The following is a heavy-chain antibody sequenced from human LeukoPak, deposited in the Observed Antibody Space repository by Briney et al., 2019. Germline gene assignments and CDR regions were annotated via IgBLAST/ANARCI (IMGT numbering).Heavy chain of an antibody. Sequence: SETLSLTCTVSGDSSSNSIYYWSWIRQPPGKGLEWIGSIDYSGSTYYNPSLKSRATISIDTSKNQFSLKLSSVTAADTAVYYCARHGSGWYWSHAFDIWGQGTMVTVSS. V-gene: IGHV4-39*07. J-gene: IGHJ3*02. D-gene: IGHD6-19*01. CDR1: GDSSSNSIYY. CDR2: IDYSGST. CDR3: ARHGSGWYWSHAFDI.